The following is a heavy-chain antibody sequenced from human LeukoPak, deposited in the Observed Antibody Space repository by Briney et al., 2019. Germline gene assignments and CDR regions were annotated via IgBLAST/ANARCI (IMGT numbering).Heavy chain of an antibody. Sequence: SQTLSLTCAVSGGSISSGGYSWSWIRQPPGKGLEWIGCIYHSGSTYYNPSLKSRVTISVDRSKNQFSLKLSSVTAADTAVYYCARAGCSSTSCYLGDNWFDPWGQGTLVTVSS. D-gene: IGHD2-2*01. V-gene: IGHV4-30-2*01. CDR2: IYHSGST. CDR1: GGSISSGGYS. CDR3: ARAGCSSTSCYLGDNWFDP. J-gene: IGHJ5*02.